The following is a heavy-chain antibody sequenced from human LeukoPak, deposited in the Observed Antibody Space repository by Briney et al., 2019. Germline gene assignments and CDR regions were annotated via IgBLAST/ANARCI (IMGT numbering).Heavy chain of an antibody. Sequence: SETLSLTCAVSGGSISSSNWWSWVRQPPGKGLEWIGEIYHSGSTNYNPSLKSRVTISVDKSKNQFSLKLSSVAAADTAVEYCAKKKGSRGGFDYWGQGTLVTVSS. V-gene: IGHV4-4*02. CDR2: IYHSGST. CDR3: AKKKGSRGGFDY. CDR1: GGSISSSNW. J-gene: IGHJ4*02. D-gene: IGHD6-13*01.